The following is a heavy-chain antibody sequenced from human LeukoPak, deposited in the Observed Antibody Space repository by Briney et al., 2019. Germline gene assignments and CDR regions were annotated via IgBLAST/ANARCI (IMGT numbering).Heavy chain of an antibody. CDR1: VGFIRGGNHY. Sequence: SQTLSLTCAVSVGFIRGGNHYWSWIRQPAGKGLEWIGRIYNSGTTDYSPSLKSRVTISVDTSKNHFSLKLTSVTAADTAVYYCAGGGDGYNYFDYWGQGTLVTVSS. D-gene: IGHD5-24*01. CDR3: AGGGDGYNYFDY. J-gene: IGHJ4*02. V-gene: IGHV4-61*02. CDR2: IYNSGTT.